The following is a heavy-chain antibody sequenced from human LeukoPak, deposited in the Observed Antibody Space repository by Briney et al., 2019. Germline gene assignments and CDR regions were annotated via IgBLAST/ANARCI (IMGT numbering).Heavy chain of an antibody. CDR1: GFTFSDYY. D-gene: IGHD2-8*01. J-gene: IGHJ4*02. CDR2: ISSSGSSI. V-gene: IGHV3-11*04. Sequence: GGSLRLSCAASGFTFSDYYMSWLRQAPGKGLEWVSYISSSGSSIYYAASVKGRFTISRDNAKNSLYLQMSSLRAEDTAVYYCARDVGYCTNGVCYTVWGQGTLVTVSS. CDR3: ARDVGYCTNGVCYTV.